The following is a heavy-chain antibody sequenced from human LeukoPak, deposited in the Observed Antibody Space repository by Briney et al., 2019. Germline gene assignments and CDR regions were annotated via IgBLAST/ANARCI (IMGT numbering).Heavy chain of an antibody. CDR1: GGSISSSSYY. D-gene: IGHD1-26*01. Sequence: SETLSLTCTVSGGSISSSSYYWGWIRQPPGKGLEWIGSIYHSGSTYYNPSLKSRVTISVDTSKNQFSLKLSSVTAADTAVYYCARGMGATTYFDYWGQGTLVTVSS. CDR2: IYHSGST. V-gene: IGHV4-39*07. CDR3: ARGMGATTYFDY. J-gene: IGHJ4*02.